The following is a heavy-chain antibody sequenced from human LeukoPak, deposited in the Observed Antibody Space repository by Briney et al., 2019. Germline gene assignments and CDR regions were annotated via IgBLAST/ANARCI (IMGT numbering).Heavy chain of an antibody. Sequence: GGSLRLSCAASGFTFSSYAMSWVRQAPGKGLEWVSDISWNSGSIDYADSVKGRFTISRDNAKNSLYLQMNSLRAEDTAFYYCAKDTRGFTYGYFDYWGQGALVTVSS. CDR3: AKDTRGFTYGYFDY. CDR1: GFTFSSYA. D-gene: IGHD5-18*01. V-gene: IGHV3-9*01. CDR2: ISWNSGSI. J-gene: IGHJ4*02.